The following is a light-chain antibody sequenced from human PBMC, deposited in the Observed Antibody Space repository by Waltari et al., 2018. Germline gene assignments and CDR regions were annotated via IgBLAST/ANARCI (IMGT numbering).Light chain of an antibody. J-gene: IGKJ3*01. CDR3: QLFGSSPRFT. V-gene: IGKV3-20*01. CDR1: QSVSSNY. Sequence: EIVLTQSPGILSLSPGERATLSCRASQSVSSNYLAWYQQKPGLAPSLLIYGASSRATGIPDRFSGSGSGTDFTLTISRLEPEDFAVYYCQLFGSSPRFTFGPGTKVDIK. CDR2: GAS.